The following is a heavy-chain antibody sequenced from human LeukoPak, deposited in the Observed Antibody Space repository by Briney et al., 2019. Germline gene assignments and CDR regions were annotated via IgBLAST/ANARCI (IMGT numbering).Heavy chain of an antibody. J-gene: IGHJ6*02. CDR1: GYTFTSYD. CDR3: ARGLTMVRGVLHYYYYGMDV. D-gene: IGHD3-10*01. V-gene: IGHV1-8*01. Sequence: ASVKVSCKASGYTFTSYDINWVRQATGQGLEWMGWMNPNSGNTGYAQKSQGRVTMTRNTSISTAYMELSSLRSEDTAVYYCARGLTMVRGVLHYYYYGMDVWGQGTTVTVSS. CDR2: MNPNSGNT.